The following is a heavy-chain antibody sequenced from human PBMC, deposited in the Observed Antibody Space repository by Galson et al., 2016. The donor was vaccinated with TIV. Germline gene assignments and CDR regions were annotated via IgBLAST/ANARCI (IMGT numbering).Heavy chain of an antibody. CDR1: GFTVSGNY. Sequence: SLRLSCAASGFTVSGNYVTWVRQAPGKGLEWVSLIYSGGSTTYADSVKGRFTISRDNFKNTVYLQMNSLRADDTAVYYLARDRRHCGNECYLYYYYGMDVWGQGTTVTVSS. J-gene: IGHJ6*02. V-gene: IGHV3-66*02. D-gene: IGHD2-21*01. CDR2: IYSGGST. CDR3: ARDRRHCGNECYLYYYYGMDV.